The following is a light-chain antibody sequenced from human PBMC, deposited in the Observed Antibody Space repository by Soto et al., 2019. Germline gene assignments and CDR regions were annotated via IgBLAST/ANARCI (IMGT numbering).Light chain of an antibody. CDR3: QQYSHWPPKT. Sequence: DIQMTQSPSSLSASVGDRVTIICRASQSVSTRLAWYQQKPGKAPKLLIYKASTLKSGVPSRFSGSGSGTEFTLTISSLQSEDFAVYYCQQYSHWPPKTFGQGTKVDIK. V-gene: IGKV1-5*03. CDR2: KAS. CDR1: QSVSTR. J-gene: IGKJ1*01.